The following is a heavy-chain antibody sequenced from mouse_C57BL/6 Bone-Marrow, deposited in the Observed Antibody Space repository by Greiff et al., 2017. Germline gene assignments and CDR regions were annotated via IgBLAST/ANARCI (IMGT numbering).Heavy chain of an antibody. CDR1: GYAFSSSW. Sequence: QVQLQQSGPELVKPGASVKISCKASGYAFSSSWMNWVKQRPGKGLEWIGRIYPGDGDINYNGTFKGKATLPADKSSSTAYMHLSSLTSEDSAVYFCATTDYGSRYWYFDVWGTGTTVTVSS. CDR2: IYPGDGDI. D-gene: IGHD1-1*01. J-gene: IGHJ1*03. CDR3: ATTDYGSRYWYFDV. V-gene: IGHV1-82*01.